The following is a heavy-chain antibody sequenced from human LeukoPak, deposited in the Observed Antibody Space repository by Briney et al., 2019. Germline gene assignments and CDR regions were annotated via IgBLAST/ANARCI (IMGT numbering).Heavy chain of an antibody. CDR2: IYYSGTT. V-gene: IGHV4-39*01. J-gene: IGHJ4*02. Sequence: SETLSLTCTVSGDSITNNKYYWGWIRQPPGKGLEWIGNIYYSGTTYYNPSLKSRVTISVDTSKNQFSLKLSSVTAADTAVYYCALLGNSDFDYWGQGTLVTVSS. CDR3: ALLGNSDFDY. D-gene: IGHD4-23*01. CDR1: GDSITNNKYY.